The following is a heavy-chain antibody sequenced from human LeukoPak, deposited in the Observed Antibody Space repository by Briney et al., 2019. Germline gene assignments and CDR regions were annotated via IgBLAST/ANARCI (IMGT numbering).Heavy chain of an antibody. Sequence: GASVTVSCKASGGTFSSYAISWVRQAPGRGLEWMGGIIPIFGTANYAQKFQGRVTITADESTSTAYMELSSLRSEDTAVYYCARLALITIFGVVTDNWFDPWGQGTLVTVSS. CDR1: GGTFSSYA. CDR2: IIPIFGTA. J-gene: IGHJ5*02. CDR3: ARLALITIFGVVTDNWFDP. V-gene: IGHV1-69*13. D-gene: IGHD3-3*01.